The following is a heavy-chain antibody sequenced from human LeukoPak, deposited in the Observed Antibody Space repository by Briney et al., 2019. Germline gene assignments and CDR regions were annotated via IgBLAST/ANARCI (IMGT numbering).Heavy chain of an antibody. D-gene: IGHD2-2*01. Sequence: GASVKVSCKASGYTFTGDYMHWVRQAPGQGLEWMGIINPSGGSTSYAQKFQGRVTMTRDTSTSTVYMELSSLRSEDTAVYYCARTRGHCSSTSCYRSSYMDVWGKGTTVTVSS. CDR1: GYTFTGDY. V-gene: IGHV1-46*03. J-gene: IGHJ6*03. CDR2: INPSGGST. CDR3: ARTRGHCSSTSCYRSSYMDV.